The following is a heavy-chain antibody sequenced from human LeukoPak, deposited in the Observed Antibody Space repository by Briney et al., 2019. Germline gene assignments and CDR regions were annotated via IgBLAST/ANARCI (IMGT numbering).Heavy chain of an antibody. V-gene: IGHV5-51*01. CDR3: ASLRSYTDAFDI. D-gene: IGHD1-14*01. CDR1: GYSFTNYW. J-gene: IGHJ3*02. CDR2: ILPADSDT. Sequence: GESLKISCKGSGYSFTNYWIGWVRQMPGKGLEWMGIILPADSDTRYSPSFQGQTTISADKSISTAYLQWSSLEAPDTAMYYCASLRSYTDAFDIWGQGTMVTVSS.